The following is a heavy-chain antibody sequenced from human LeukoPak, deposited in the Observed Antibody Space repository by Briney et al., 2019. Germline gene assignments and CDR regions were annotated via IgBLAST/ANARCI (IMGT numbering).Heavy chain of an antibody. Sequence: PGGSLRLSXAASGFTFDDYGMSWVRQAPGKGLEWVSGINWNGGSTCYADSVKGRFTISRDNAKNSLYLQMNSLRAGDTALYYCARDGHGPYDYWGQGTLVTVSS. CDR2: INWNGGST. J-gene: IGHJ4*02. V-gene: IGHV3-20*04. CDR1: GFTFDDYG. CDR3: ARDGHGPYDY.